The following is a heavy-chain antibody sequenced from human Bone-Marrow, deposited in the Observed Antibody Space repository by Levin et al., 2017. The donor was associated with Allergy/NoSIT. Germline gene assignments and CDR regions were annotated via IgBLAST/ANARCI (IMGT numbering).Heavy chain of an antibody. Sequence: ASVKVSCKASGYTFSVYWIHWVRHVPGEGLEWMGWIIPNSGGTNYAQKFQGRVTMTRDTSINTVYMELTGLTSDVAAVYYCTRGLMIGASKMFDLWGQGTLVTVSS. V-gene: IGHV1-2*02. CDR3: TRGLMIGASKMFDL. D-gene: IGHD3-22*01. CDR2: IIPNSGGT. CDR1: GYTFSVYW. J-gene: IGHJ5*02.